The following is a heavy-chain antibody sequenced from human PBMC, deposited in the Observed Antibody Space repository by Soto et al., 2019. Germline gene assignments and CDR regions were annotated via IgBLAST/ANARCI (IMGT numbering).Heavy chain of an antibody. J-gene: IGHJ6*02. D-gene: IGHD5-18*01. CDR3: ACIFSGGYGYGFYYYGMDV. CDR2: ISHTGAA. V-gene: IGHV4-39*01. Sequence: SETLSLTCTVSGGSISDNDYYWNWIRQPPGKGLEWIGTISHTGAAYYNPSLESRVAISIRTSKDQFSLKLSSVTAADTAVYYCACIFSGGYGYGFYYYGMDVWGQGTTVTVS. CDR1: GGSISDNDYY.